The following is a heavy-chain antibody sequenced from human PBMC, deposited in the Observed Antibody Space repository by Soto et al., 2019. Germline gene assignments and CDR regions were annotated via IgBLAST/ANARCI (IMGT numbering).Heavy chain of an antibody. J-gene: IGHJ5*02. CDR3: ARSLRPLSWFDP. Sequence: PGXSLRLSRAASGFPFSAFAMNWVRQAPGKGLQWVSGIGGSGASIFYTDSVKGRFTISRDNSKNTLYLQMNNVRAEDTAVYFCARSLRPLSWFDPWGQGTLVTVSS. D-gene: IGHD3-10*01. V-gene: IGHV3-23*01. CDR1: GFPFSAFA. CDR2: IGGSGASI.